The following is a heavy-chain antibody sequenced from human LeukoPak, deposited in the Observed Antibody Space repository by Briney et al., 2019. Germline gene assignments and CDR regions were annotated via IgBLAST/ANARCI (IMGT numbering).Heavy chain of an antibody. D-gene: IGHD6-19*01. CDR3: ARRAVDNSYYYYMDV. J-gene: IGHJ6*03. CDR1: GYTFTSYD. Sequence: ASVKVSCKASGYTFTSYDINWVRQATGQGLEWMGWMNPNSGNTGYAQKFQGRVTITRNTTISTAYMEVSSLRYEDTAVYYCARRAVDNSYYYYMDVWGKGTTVTVSS. CDR2: MNPNSGNT. V-gene: IGHV1-8*01.